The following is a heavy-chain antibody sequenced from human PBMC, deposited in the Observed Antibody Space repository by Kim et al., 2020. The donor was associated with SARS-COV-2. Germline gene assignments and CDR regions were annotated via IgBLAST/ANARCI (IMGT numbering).Heavy chain of an antibody. CDR1: GGSISSSSYY. D-gene: IGHD5-18*01. CDR2: IYYSGST. Sequence: SETLSLTCTVSGGSISSSSYYWGWIRQPPGKGLEWIGSIYYSGSTYYNPSLKSRVTISVDTSKNQFSLKLSSVTAADTAVYYCARHDPGIYSYGTFDYWGQGTLVTVSS. CDR3: ARHDPGIYSYGTFDY. J-gene: IGHJ4*02. V-gene: IGHV4-39*01.